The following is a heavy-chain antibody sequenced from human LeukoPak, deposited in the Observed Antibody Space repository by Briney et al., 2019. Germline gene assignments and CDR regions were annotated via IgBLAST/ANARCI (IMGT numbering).Heavy chain of an antibody. Sequence: PGGSLRLSCAASGFTFNSYAMSWVRQAAGKGLKWVSSISGSGGSTYYADSVKGRFTISRDSSKNMLYLQMNILRAEDTAIYYCAKDGIDSGDPNGFDPWGQGTLVTVSS. CDR2: ISGSGGST. J-gene: IGHJ5*02. D-gene: IGHD3-10*01. CDR3: AKDGIDSGDPNGFDP. CDR1: GFTFNSYA. V-gene: IGHV3-23*01.